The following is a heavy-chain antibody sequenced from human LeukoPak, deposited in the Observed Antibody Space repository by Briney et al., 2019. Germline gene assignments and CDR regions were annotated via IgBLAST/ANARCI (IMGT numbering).Heavy chain of an antibody. CDR1: GGAINSYY. V-gene: IGHV4-59*12. J-gene: IGHJ6*02. CDR2: IYYSGST. CDR3: ARAQQQSYGMDV. D-gene: IGHD6-13*01. Sequence: SETLSLTCTVSGGAINSYYWSWIRQPPGKGLEWIGYIYYSGSTSYNPSLKSRVTISVDTSKNQFSLKLSSVTAADTAVYYCARAQQQSYGMDVWGQGTTVTVSS.